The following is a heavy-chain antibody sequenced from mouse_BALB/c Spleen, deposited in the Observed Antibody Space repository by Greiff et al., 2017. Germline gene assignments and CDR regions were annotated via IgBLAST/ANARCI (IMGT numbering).Heavy chain of an antibody. J-gene: IGHJ1*01. CDR3: ANHYYGSSYWYFDV. Sequence: DVKLVESGPGLVKPSQSLSLTCTVTGYSITSDYAWNWIRQFPGNKLEWMGYISYSGSTSYNPSLKSRISITRDTSKNQFFLQLNSVTTEDTATYYCANHYYGSSYWYFDVWGAGTTVTVSS. CDR2: ISYSGST. CDR1: GYSITSDYA. D-gene: IGHD1-2*01. V-gene: IGHV3-2*02.